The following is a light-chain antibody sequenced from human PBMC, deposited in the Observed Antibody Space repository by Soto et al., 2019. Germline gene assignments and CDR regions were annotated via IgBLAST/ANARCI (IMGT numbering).Light chain of an antibody. V-gene: IGKV3-11*01. CDR3: QQRSNWPPT. CDR1: QSVRGY. J-gene: IGKJ2*01. Sequence: EIVLTQSPATLSLSPGERGTLSCRASQSVRGYLAWYQQKPGQAPRLLIYDASNRATGIPARFRGSGSGTDFTLTISSLESEDFAVYYCQQRSNWPPTFGQGTKLEIK. CDR2: DAS.